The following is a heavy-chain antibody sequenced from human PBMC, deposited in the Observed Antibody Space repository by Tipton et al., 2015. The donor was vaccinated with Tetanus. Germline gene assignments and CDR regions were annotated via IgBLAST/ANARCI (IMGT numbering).Heavy chain of an antibody. CDR2: ITPTGIT. J-gene: IGHJ1*01. V-gene: IGHV4-34*01. D-gene: IGHD1-26*01. Sequence: TLSLTCTVHGGSFSGFYWSWIRQPPGKGLEWIGEITPTGITTYQPSLKSRIVISGDASRNQLTLNLTSMTAADTATYYCARSGSYTFGCWSQGTLVTVSS. CDR3: ARSGSYTFGC. CDR1: GGSFSGFY.